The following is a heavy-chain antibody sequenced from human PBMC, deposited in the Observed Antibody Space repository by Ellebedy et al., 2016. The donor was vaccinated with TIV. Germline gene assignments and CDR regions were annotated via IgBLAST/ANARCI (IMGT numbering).Heavy chain of an antibody. J-gene: IGHJ3*02. CDR2: ISVYNGDT. CDR1: GYTFSDHG. D-gene: IGHD2-21*02. CDR3: ARALRTAIKTRRLDI. Sequence: AASVKVSCKASGYTFSDHGISWVRQAPGQGLEGMGWISVYNGDTNYAQNFHDRVTLTTDTTTTTAYLELRSLRADDTARYYCARALRTAIKTRRLDIWGQGTMVIVSS. V-gene: IGHV1-18*04.